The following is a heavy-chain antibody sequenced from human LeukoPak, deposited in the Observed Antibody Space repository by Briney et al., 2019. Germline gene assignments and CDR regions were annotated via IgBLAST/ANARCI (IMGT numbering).Heavy chain of an antibody. V-gene: IGHV4-39*01. CDR2: IYYSGST. D-gene: IGHD2-2*01. CDR3: ARREVVVVPAASDWFDP. Sequence: KPSETLSLTCTVSGGSISSSSYYWGWIRQPPGKGLEWIGSIYYSGSTYYNPSLKSRVTISVDTSKNQFSLKLSSVTAADMAVYYCARREVVVVPAASDWFDPWGQGTLVTVSS. J-gene: IGHJ5*02. CDR1: GGSISSSSYY.